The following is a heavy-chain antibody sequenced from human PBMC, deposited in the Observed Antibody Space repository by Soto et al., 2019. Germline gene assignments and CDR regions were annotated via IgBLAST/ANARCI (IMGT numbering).Heavy chain of an antibody. Sequence: SETLSLTCTVFGGSISSYYWSWIRQPPGKGLEFIGYMYYSGSTNYNPSLKSRITISVDTSKNQFSLKLISVTAADTAVYYCAVVDSTGNWFDPWGQGALVTVSS. J-gene: IGHJ5*02. CDR1: GGSISSYY. V-gene: IGHV4-59*08. CDR2: MYYSGST. CDR3: AVVDSTGNWFDP. D-gene: IGHD3-22*01.